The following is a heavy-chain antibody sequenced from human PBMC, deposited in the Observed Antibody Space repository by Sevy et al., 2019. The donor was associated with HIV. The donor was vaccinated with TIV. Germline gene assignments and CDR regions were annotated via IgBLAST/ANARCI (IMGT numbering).Heavy chain of an antibody. CDR1: GFTFSSYE. Sequence: GGSLRLSCAASGFTFSSYEMTWVRQAPGKGLEWILSISSSGTTIYYGDSVEGRFTISRDNPKNSLYLQMNSLRAEDTAVYYCARKGGAYDIGFDPWGQGTLVTVSS. CDR3: ARKGGAYDIGFDP. J-gene: IGHJ5*02. CDR2: ISSSGTTI. V-gene: IGHV3-48*03. D-gene: IGHD3-22*01.